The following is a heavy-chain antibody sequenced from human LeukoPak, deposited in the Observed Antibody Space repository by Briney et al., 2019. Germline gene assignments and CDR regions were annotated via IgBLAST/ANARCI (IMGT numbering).Heavy chain of an antibody. Sequence: GPSVKISCKTSGYSFTAYFMHWVRQAPGQGPEWLGIMNPGDDYTDYAQNFQGRVTMTRDTSTRTVYMELRGLTSEDTAVYYCARADYQHFDYWGQGTRVTVSS. J-gene: IGHJ4*02. CDR2: MNPGDDYT. CDR1: GYSFTAYF. V-gene: IGHV1-46*01. CDR3: ARADYQHFDY. D-gene: IGHD4/OR15-4a*01.